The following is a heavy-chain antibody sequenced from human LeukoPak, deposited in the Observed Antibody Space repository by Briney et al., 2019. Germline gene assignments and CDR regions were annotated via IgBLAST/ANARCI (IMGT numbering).Heavy chain of an antibody. J-gene: IGHJ4*02. V-gene: IGHV3-23*01. Sequence: PGGSLRLSCAASGFTFSSYAMSWVRQAPGKGLEWVSAISGSGGSTYYAGSVKGRFTISRDNSKNTLYLQMNSLRAEDTAVYYCAKDLIPYGDYTGEDYWGQGTLVTVSS. CDR1: GFTFSSYA. CDR3: AKDLIPYGDYTGEDY. CDR2: ISGSGGST. D-gene: IGHD4-17*01.